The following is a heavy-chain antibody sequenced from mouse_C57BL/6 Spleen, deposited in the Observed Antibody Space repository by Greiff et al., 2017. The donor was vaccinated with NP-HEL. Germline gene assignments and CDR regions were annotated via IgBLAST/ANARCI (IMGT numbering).Heavy chain of an antibody. D-gene: IGHD3-2*02. V-gene: IGHV1-64*01. CDR2: IHPNSGST. CDR1: GYTFTSYW. J-gene: IGHJ4*01. CDR3: ARSDSSVYMDY. Sequence: QVQLQQPGAELVKPGASVKLSCKASGYTFTSYWMHWVKQRPGQGLEWIGMIHPNSGSTNYNEKFKSKATLTVDKSSSTAYMQLSSLTSEDSAVYYCARSDSSVYMDYWGQGTSVTVSS.